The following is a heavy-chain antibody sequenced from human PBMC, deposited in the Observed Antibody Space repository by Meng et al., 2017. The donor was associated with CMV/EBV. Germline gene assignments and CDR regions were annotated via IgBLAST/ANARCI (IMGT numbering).Heavy chain of an antibody. V-gene: IGHV1-69*05. J-gene: IGHJ4*02. CDR3: EGGGQLAPFDY. CDR2: IIPNFGTA. CDR1: GSTFSRNA. Sequence: SCKATGSTFSRNAVRWVRQARGQGLEWMGGIIPNFGTANYAREFQSRVTINTNESTSPAYMGLSSLGSEDKAVYYCEGGGQLAPFDYWGQGTLVTVSS. D-gene: IGHD6-6*01.